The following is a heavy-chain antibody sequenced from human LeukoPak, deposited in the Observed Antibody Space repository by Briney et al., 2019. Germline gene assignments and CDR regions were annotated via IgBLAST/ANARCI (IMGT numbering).Heavy chain of an antibody. CDR2: IGVAGDT. CDR1: GFAFSTYD. V-gene: IGHV3-13*04. CDR3: ARGFVHAFDI. D-gene: IGHD6-6*01. Sequence: AGSLRLSCAASGFAFSTYDMHWVRQATGKGLEWVSAIGVAGDTYYPGSVKGRFTISRENAKNSLYLQMSSLRAGDTAVYYCARGFVHAFDIWGQGTMVTVSS. J-gene: IGHJ3*02.